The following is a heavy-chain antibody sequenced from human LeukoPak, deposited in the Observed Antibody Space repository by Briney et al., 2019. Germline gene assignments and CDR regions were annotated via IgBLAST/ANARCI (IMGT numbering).Heavy chain of an antibody. Sequence: SETLSLTCTVSDGSITNYDWSWVRQPPGKGLEFIGHVHYSGTTNYNPSLRSRVTISIDTSKQHFFLKLKSVTTADTAVYYCARGYGDFRVEGRYFHSWGQGTLVTVSS. V-gene: IGHV4-59*01. CDR3: ARGYGDFRVEGRYFHS. J-gene: IGHJ4*02. D-gene: IGHD4-17*01. CDR1: DGSITNYD. CDR2: VHYSGTT.